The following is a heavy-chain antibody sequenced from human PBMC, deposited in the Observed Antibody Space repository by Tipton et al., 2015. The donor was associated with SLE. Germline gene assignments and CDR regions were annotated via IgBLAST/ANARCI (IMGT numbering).Heavy chain of an antibody. D-gene: IGHD1-7*01. Sequence: TLSLTCAVYGGSFSGYYWGWIRQPPGKGLEWIGEINHSGSTNYNPSLKSRVTISVDTSKNQFSLKLSSVTAADTAVYYCARYWGVELGWFDPWGQGTLVTVSS. V-gene: IGHV4-34*01. CDR3: ARYWGVELGWFDP. CDR2: INHSGST. J-gene: IGHJ5*02. CDR1: GGSFSGYY.